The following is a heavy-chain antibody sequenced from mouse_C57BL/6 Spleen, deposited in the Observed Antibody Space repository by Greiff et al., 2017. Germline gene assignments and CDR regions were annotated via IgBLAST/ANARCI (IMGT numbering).Heavy chain of an antibody. D-gene: IGHD2-4*01. CDR2: IDPSDSYT. Sequence: QVQLQQPGAELVMPGASVKLSCKASGYTFTSYWMHWVKQRPGQGLAWIGEIDPSDSYTNYNQKFKGKSTLTVDKSSSTAYMQLSSLTSEDSAVYYWARRDYDYDEGYYYAMDYWGQGTSVTVSA. V-gene: IGHV1-69*01. CDR1: GYTFTSYW. CDR3: ARRDYDYDEGYYYAMDY. J-gene: IGHJ4*01.